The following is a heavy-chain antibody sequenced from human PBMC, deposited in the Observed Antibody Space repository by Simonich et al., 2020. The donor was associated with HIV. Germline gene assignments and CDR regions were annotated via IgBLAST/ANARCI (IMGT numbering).Heavy chain of an antibody. D-gene: IGHD3-10*01. CDR2: ISWNSGSI. CDR3: AKDKGAYYGSGSPVY. J-gene: IGHJ4*02. Sequence: EVQLVESGGGLVQPGRSLRLSCAASGFTFDDYAMHWVRQAPGKAREWVSCISWNSGSIGYADSVKGRFTISRDNAKNSLYLQMNSLRAEDTALYYCAKDKGAYYGSGSPVYWGQGTLVTVSS. V-gene: IGHV3-9*01. CDR1: GFTFDDYA.